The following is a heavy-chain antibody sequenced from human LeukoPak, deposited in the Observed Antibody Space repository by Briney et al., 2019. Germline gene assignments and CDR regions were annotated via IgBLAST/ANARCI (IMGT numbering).Heavy chain of an antibody. CDR1: GFTFSSYA. CDR2: ISGSGGST. V-gene: IGHV3-23*01. D-gene: IGHD4-17*01. J-gene: IGHJ4*02. CDR3: AKTAGDYSYFDY. Sequence: GGSLRLSCAASGFTFSSYAMSWVRQAPGEGLERVSAISGSGGSTYYADSVKGRFTISRDNSKNTLYLQMNSLRAEDTAVYYCAKTAGDYSYFDYWGQGTLVTVSS.